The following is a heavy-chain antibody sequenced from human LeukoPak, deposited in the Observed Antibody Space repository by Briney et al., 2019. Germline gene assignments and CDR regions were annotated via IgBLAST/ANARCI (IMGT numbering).Heavy chain of an antibody. CDR1: RFPFSSYA. CDR2: ISNSDDST. V-gene: IGHV3-23*01. CDR3: AKATGYLL. J-gene: IGHJ4*02. Sequence: GGSLRLSCAASRFPFSSYAMSWVRQAPGKGLEWVSTISNSDDSTYYADSVKGRFTICRDDSENTLFLRMNSLRAEDTAVYYCAKATGYLLWGQGTLVIISS. D-gene: IGHD1-14*01.